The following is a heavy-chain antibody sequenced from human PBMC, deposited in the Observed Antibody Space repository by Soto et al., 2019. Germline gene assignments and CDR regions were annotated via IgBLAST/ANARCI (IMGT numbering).Heavy chain of an antibody. CDR3: ARRKVAGEDYYYGMDV. Sequence: GESLKISCKGSGYSFTSYWISWVRQMPGKGLEWMGRIDPSDSYTNYSPSFQGHVTISADKSISTAYLQWSSLKASDTAMYYCARRKVAGEDYYYGMDVCGQGTPVTVSS. J-gene: IGHJ6*02. CDR1: GYSFTSYW. CDR2: IDPSDSYT. D-gene: IGHD3-10*01. V-gene: IGHV5-10-1*01.